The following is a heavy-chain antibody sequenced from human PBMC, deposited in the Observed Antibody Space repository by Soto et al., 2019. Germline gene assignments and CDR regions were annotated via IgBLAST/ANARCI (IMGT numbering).Heavy chain of an antibody. CDR3: AGELQTYTNWFDP. V-gene: IGHV4-30-2*01. D-gene: IGHD1-26*01. J-gene: IGHJ5*02. CDR1: GGSISSGGYS. CDR2: IYHSGST. Sequence: QLQLQESGSGLVKPSQTLSLTCAVSGGSISSGGYSWSWIRQPPGKGLEWIGYIYHSGSTYYNPSLKSRVTIAVDRPKNQFSLKLRSVTAADTAVYYCAGELQTYTNWFDPWGQGTLVTVSS.